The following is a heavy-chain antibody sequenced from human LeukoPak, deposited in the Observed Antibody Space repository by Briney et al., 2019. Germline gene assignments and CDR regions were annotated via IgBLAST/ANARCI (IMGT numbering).Heavy chain of an antibody. CDR2: INPNSGGT. V-gene: IGHV1-2*02. CDR1: GYTFTGYY. D-gene: IGHD3-10*01. CDR3: AAESLDPSGSYYNGLDY. Sequence: ASVKVSCKASGYTFTGYYMHWVRQAPGQGLEWMGWINPNSGGTNYAQKFQGRVTITRDMSTSTAYMELSSLRSEDTAVYYCAAESLDPSGSYYNGLDYWGQGTLVTVPS. J-gene: IGHJ4*02.